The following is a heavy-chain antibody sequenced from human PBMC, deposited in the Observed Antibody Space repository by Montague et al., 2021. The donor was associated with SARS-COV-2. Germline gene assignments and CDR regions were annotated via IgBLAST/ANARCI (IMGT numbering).Heavy chain of an antibody. D-gene: IGHD3-10*01. CDR2: INHSGRT. V-gene: IGHV4-34*01. CDR1: GGSFSAYH. J-gene: IGHJ6*02. CDR3: ARAVRDVIILSPYYAMDV. Sequence: SETLSLTCAVYGGSFSAYHWNWIRQPPGKGLEWIGDINHSGRTNFNPSLKSRVTVSLDTSKNQFSLRLRSVTAADTAVYYCARAVRDVIILSPYYAMDVWGQGTLVTVSS.